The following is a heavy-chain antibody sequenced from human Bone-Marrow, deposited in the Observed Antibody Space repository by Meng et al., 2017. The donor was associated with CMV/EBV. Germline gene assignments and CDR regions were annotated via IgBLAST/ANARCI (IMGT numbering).Heavy chain of an antibody. V-gene: IGHV1-58*01. J-gene: IGHJ4*02. CDR3: AAESGAAPISLDY. CDR2: IVVGSGNT. D-gene: IGHD2-15*01. CDR1: GFTFTSSA. Sequence: SVKVSCKASGFTFTSSAVQWVRQARGQRLQWIGWIVVGSGNTNYAQKFQERGTITRDMSTSTAYMELSSMGSEATAVYYRAAESGAAPISLDYWGQGTPVTVSS.